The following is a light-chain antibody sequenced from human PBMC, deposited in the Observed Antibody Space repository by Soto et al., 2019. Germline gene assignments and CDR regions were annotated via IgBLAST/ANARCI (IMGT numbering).Light chain of an antibody. J-gene: IGKJ4*01. Sequence: EIVLTQSPGTLSLFPGERATLTCRASQSVSNNYLAWYQQKPGQAPRLIIYGASNRATGIPDRFSGSGSGTDFTLTISSLEPEDFAVYYCQQRSNWPPLTFGGGTKVDIK. CDR1: QSVSNNY. CDR2: GAS. V-gene: IGKV3D-20*02. CDR3: QQRSNWPPLT.